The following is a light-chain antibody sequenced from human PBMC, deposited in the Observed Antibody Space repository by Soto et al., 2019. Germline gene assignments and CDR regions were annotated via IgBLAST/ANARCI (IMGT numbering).Light chain of an antibody. CDR2: DVS. CDR1: SSDVGGYNY. Sequence: QSALTQPASVSGSPGQSITISCTGTSSDVGGYNYVSWYQQHPGKAPKVMIYDVSNRPSGVSNRFSGSKSGNTASLTISGLQAADEADYYCSSYTSSSTLVVFGGGTQLTVL. V-gene: IGLV2-14*01. J-gene: IGLJ2*01. CDR3: SSYTSSSTLVV.